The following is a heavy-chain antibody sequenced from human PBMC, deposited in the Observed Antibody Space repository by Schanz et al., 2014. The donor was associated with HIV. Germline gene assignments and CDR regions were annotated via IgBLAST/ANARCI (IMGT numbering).Heavy chain of an antibody. CDR2: ISYDGSKE. Sequence: QVQLVESGGGVVQPGRSLRLSCVASGFTFSSYGMHWVRQAPGKGLEWVAVISYDGSKEYYVDSVKGRFTISRENSKNTMYLQMNSLRTEDTAVYYCAKDGFAEQQLSGNDYWGQGTLVIVSS. CDR1: GFTFSSYG. J-gene: IGHJ4*02. CDR3: AKDGFAEQQLSGNDY. D-gene: IGHD6-13*01. V-gene: IGHV3-30*18.